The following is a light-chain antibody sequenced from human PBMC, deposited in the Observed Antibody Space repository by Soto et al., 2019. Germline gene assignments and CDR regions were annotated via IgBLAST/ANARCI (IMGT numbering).Light chain of an antibody. CDR3: QKYNSAPLT. Sequence: DIQMTPSPSSLSASVGDRVTITCRASQGISTYLAWYQQKPGKVPKLLIYAASTLQSGVPSRFSGSGSGTDFTLTISSLQPEDVATYYCQKYNSAPLTFGPGTKVDIK. J-gene: IGKJ3*01. CDR2: AAS. V-gene: IGKV1-27*01. CDR1: QGISTY.